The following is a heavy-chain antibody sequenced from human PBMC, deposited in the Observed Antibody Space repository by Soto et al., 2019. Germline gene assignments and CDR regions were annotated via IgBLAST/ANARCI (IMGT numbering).Heavy chain of an antibody. Sequence: GGSLRLSCAASGFTFSSYAMSWVRQAPGKGLEWVSGISGSGGSTYYADSVKGRFTISRDNSKNTLYLQMNSLRAEDTAVYFCAKGGCSGVSCGWFDPGGQGTLVTVSS. V-gene: IGHV3-23*01. CDR1: GFTFSSYA. J-gene: IGHJ5*02. D-gene: IGHD2-15*01. CDR3: AKGGCSGVSCGWFDP. CDR2: ISGSGGST.